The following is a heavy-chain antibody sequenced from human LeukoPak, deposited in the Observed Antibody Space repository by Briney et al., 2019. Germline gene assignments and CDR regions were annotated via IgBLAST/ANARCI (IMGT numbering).Heavy chain of an antibody. CDR1: GGSISSSSYY. CDR2: IYYSGST. V-gene: IGHV4-39*07. D-gene: IGHD5-24*01. J-gene: IGHJ4*02. Sequence: SETLSLTCTVSGGSISSSSYYWGWIRQPPGKGLEWIGSIYYSGSTYYNPSLKSRVTISVDTSKNQFSLKLSSVTAADTAVYYCARSGRWLSYYFDYWGQGTLVTVSS. CDR3: ARSGRWLSYYFDY.